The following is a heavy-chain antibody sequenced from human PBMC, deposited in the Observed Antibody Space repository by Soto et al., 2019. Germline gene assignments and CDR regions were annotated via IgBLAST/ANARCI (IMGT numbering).Heavy chain of an antibody. CDR1: GYTFTSYG. CDR3: VSWGTGTAGAFAI. CDR2: ISAYNGNS. Sequence: QVQLVQSGAEVKKPGASVKVSCKASGYTFTSYGISWVRQAPGQGLEWMGWISAYNGNSNYAQKLQGRVTMTTATSTGTAKLELRRRRIGDTAVYFCVSWGTGTAGAFAIWGQGTMVTVSS. D-gene: IGHD1-1*01. J-gene: IGHJ3*02. V-gene: IGHV1-18*01.